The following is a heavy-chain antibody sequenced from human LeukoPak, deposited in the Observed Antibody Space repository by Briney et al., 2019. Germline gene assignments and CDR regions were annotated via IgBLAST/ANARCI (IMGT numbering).Heavy chain of an antibody. J-gene: IGHJ5*02. Sequence: PSETLSLTCAVYGGSFSGYYWSWIRQPPGKGLEWIGEINHSGSTNYNPSLKSRVTISVDTSKNQFSLKLSSVTAADTAVYYCARGPVTVTTNNWFDPWGQGTLVIVSS. CDR3: ARGPVTVTTNNWFDP. CDR2: INHSGST. CDR1: GGSFSGYY. D-gene: IGHD4-17*01. V-gene: IGHV4-34*01.